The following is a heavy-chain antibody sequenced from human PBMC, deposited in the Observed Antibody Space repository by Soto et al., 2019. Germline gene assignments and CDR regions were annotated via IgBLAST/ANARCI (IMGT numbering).Heavy chain of an antibody. CDR3: ARQLAYCGGDCYTEPIDY. CDR2: INPNTGGT. Sequence: ASVKVSCKASGYTFTKYYVLWVRQAPGQGLEWVGRINPNTGGTNYAQKFQDRVTMTRDTSITTAYMELSRLRSDDTAVYYCARQLAYCGGDCYTEPIDYWGQGTQVTVS. J-gene: IGHJ4*02. CDR1: GYTFTKYY. V-gene: IGHV1-2*06. D-gene: IGHD2-21*02.